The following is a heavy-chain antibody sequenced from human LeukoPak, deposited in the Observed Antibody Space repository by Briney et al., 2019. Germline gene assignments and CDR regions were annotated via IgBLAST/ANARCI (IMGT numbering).Heavy chain of an antibody. D-gene: IGHD2-15*01. CDR1: GFTVSSNS. V-gene: IGHV3-53*01. J-gene: IGHJ4*02. CDR3: ARLAGPYSHPYDY. CDR2: IYSDNT. Sequence: GGSLRLSCTVSGFTVSSNSMSWVRQAPGKGLEWVSFIYSDNTHYSDSVKGRFTISRDNSKNTLYLQMNRLRAEDTAVYYCARLAGPYSHPYDYWRQGTLVTVSS.